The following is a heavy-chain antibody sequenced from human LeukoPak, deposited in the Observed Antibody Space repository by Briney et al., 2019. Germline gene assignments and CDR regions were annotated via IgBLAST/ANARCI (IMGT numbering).Heavy chain of an antibody. CDR3: ARVGGGGSYFVDY. J-gene: IGHJ4*02. CDR1: GGSFSGYY. Sequence: PSETLSLTCAVYGGSFSGYYWSWIRQPPGKGLEWIGEINHSGSTNYNPSLKSRVTISVDKSKNQFSLKLSSVTAADTAVYYCARVGGGGSYFVDYWGQGTLVTVSS. V-gene: IGHV4-34*01. D-gene: IGHD1-26*01. CDR2: INHSGST.